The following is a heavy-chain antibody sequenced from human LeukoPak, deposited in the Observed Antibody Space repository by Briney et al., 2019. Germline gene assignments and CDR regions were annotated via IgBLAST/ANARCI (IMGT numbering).Heavy chain of an antibody. D-gene: IGHD6-25*01. J-gene: IGHJ5*01. CDR3: ARDGDSGGWFDS. CDR2: IYYSGST. V-gene: IGHV4-59*11. CDR1: GGSINSHY. Sequence: PSETLSLTCTVSGGSINSHYWSLIRQPPGKGLECIGYIYYSGSTKYNPSLNSRATISLDTSKNQFFLKLTSVTAADTAVYYCARDGDSGGWFDSWGQGALVTVSS.